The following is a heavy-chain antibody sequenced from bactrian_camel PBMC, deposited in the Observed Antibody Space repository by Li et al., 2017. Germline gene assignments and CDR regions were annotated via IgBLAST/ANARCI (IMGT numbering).Heavy chain of an antibody. Sequence: QLVESGGGSVQAGGSLRLSCAYAVDDSSDFSCLGWFRQVQGKEREGVAAIYRGDRKEYYGDSVKGRFTISLDNAKSTVYLQMNSLKPEDTAMYYCAVADVWCAYSWENFRYWGQGTQVTVS. J-gene: IGHJ6*01. CDR2: IYRGDRKE. V-gene: IGHV3S63*01. D-gene: IGHD1*01. CDR3: AVADVWCAYSWENFRY. CDR1: DDSSDFSC.